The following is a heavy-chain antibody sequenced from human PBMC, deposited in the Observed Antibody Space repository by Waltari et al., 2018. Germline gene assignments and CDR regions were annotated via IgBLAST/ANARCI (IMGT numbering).Heavy chain of an antibody. D-gene: IGHD4-17*01. Sequence: QLQLQASGPGLVKPPATLSLTCTVSGGSISPNYNWGWIRQPPGKGLEWMGNMQYRGSTFYNPSLKSRVTISLDTSKNQFSLRLSSVGAADTAVYFCGRIAFGDDGGYFQHWGQGTLVTVSS. V-gene: IGHV4-39*01. J-gene: IGHJ1*01. CDR3: GRIAFGDDGGYFQH. CDR2: MQYRGST. CDR1: GGSISPNYN.